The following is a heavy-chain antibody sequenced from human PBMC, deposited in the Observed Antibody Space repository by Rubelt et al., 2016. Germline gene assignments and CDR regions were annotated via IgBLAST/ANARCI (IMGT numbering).Heavy chain of an antibody. CDR2: IKEDGSET. CDR1: GFTFSSYW. J-gene: IGHJ4*02. D-gene: IGHD4-23*01. Sequence: RLSCAASGFTFSSYWMSWARQAPGKGLEWLANIKEDGSETYHVDSVRGRFTISRDNAKNSLYLQMNTLRAEDTAVYYCARSLRDNGGVFDYWGQGTLVTVSS. V-gene: IGHV3-7*01. CDR3: ARSLRDNGGVFDY.